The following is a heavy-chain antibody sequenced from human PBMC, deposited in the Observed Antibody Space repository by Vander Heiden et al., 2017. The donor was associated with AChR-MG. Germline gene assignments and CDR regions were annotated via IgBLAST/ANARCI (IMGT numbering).Heavy chain of an antibody. CDR1: GLTVRSSY. CDR2: IESGDIT. J-gene: IGHJ4*02. Sequence: EGQLVESGGGLIQPGGSLRLSCAASGLTVRSSYMSWVRQAPGRGLEWVSIIESGDITSYADSVKGRFTVSRDTSKNTMYLQMNSLRAEDTAVYYCTRDRRGIGQGSRGFDYWGQGTLVTVSS. D-gene: IGHD3-16*01. V-gene: IGHV3-53*01. CDR3: TRDRRGIGQGSRGFDY.